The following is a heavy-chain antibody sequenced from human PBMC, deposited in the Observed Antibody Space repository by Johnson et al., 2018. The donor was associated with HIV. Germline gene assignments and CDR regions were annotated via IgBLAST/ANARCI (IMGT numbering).Heavy chain of an antibody. J-gene: IGHJ3*02. Sequence: QVQLVESGGGVVQPGRSLRVSCAASGFIFSNYDMDWVRQAPGRGLEWVVSISYDGSKKYYGDSVKGRFTISRDNSKNTLYLQMDRLTPEDTGVYYCAKAYCPGCDGFDIWGQGTMVTVSS. D-gene: IGHD2-21*01. CDR2: ISYDGSKK. V-gene: IGHV3-30*18. CDR3: AKAYCPGCDGFDI. CDR1: GFIFSNYD.